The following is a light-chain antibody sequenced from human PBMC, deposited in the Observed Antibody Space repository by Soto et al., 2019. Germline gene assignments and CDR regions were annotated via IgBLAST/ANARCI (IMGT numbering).Light chain of an antibody. Sequence: EIVLTQSPGTLSLSPGEEATLSCRASQTVNTNYLAWYQQKAGQAPRLLIYGTSSRATGIPDRFSGSGSGTEFTLTISSLEPEDFAVYYCQQYVSSPRTFGQGTKVEIK. V-gene: IGKV3-20*01. CDR1: QTVNTNY. J-gene: IGKJ1*01. CDR3: QQYVSSPRT. CDR2: GTS.